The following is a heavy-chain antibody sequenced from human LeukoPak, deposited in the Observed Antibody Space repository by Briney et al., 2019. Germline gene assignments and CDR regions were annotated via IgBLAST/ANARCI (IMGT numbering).Heavy chain of an antibody. J-gene: IGHJ4*02. Sequence: PGLSLRVPWAATGLTVSNYAMTWVRQAPGRGLEWVSTISGSGGSTYYADSVKGRFTISRDTASDTVNLQMNSLRAEDTAVYYCARDVEVCRIGACYWTTFDCWGQGTLVTVSS. CDR2: ISGSGGST. CDR3: ARDVEVCRIGACYWTTFDC. D-gene: IGHD2-21*02. V-gene: IGHV3-23*01. CDR1: GLTVSNYA.